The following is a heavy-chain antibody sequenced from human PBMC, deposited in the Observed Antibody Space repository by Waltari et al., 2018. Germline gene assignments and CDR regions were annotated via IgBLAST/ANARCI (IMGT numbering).Heavy chain of an antibody. CDR2: IRYDGSNK. CDR3: AREFRGTAAAGYFDY. CDR1: GFTFSSYG. V-gene: IGHV3-30*02. Sequence: QVQLVESGGGVVQPGGSLRLSCAASGFTFSSYGMHWVRQAPGKGLEWVAFIRYDGSNKYYADSVKGRFTISRDNSKNTLYLQMNSLRAEDTAVYYCAREFRGTAAAGYFDYWGQGTLVTVSS. D-gene: IGHD6-13*01. J-gene: IGHJ4*02.